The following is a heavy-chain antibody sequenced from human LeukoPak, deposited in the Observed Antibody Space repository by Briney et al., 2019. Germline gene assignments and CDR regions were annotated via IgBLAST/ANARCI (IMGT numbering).Heavy chain of an antibody. CDR2: ISSSSSTI. V-gene: IGHV3-48*01. Sequence: GGSLRPSCAASGFTFSSHSMNWVRQAPGKGLEWVSYISSSSSTIYYADSVKGRFTISRDNSKNTLYLQMNSLRAEDTAVYYCARHPFPGYYYYYYGMDVWGQGTTVTVSS. J-gene: IGHJ6*02. CDR1: GFTFSSHS. D-gene: IGHD1-1*01. CDR3: ARHPFPGYYYYYYGMDV.